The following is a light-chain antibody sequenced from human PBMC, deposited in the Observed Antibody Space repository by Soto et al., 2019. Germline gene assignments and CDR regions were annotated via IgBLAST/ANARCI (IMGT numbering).Light chain of an antibody. CDR2: SNN. J-gene: IGLJ3*02. CDR1: SSNIGSNT. Sequence: QSVLTQPPSASGTPGQRVTISCSGSSSNIGSNTVNWYQQLPGTAPKRLIYSNNQRPSGVPDRFSGSKFGTSASLAISGLLSEDEADYYCAAWDDSLNAWVFGGGTKVTVL. V-gene: IGLV1-44*01. CDR3: AAWDDSLNAWV.